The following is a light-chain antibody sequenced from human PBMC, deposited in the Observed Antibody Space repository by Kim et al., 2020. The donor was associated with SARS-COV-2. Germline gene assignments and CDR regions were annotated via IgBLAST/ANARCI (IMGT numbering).Light chain of an antibody. J-gene: IGKJ4*01. CDR1: QSVSSN. CDR3: QQYDDWPPA. Sequence: EIVMTQSPAALSVSPGERATLSCRASQSVSSNLAWYEQKPGQAPRLLFYGASTRATGIPARFSGSGSGTEFTLTITSLQSEDFAVYYCQQYDDWPPAFGGGTKVDIK. CDR2: GAS. V-gene: IGKV3-15*01.